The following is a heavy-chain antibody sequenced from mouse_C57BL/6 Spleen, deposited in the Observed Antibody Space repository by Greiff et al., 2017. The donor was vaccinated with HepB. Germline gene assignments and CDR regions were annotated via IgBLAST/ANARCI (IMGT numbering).Heavy chain of an antibody. J-gene: IGHJ2*01. CDR3: AREGYSNFYYFDC. V-gene: IGHV5-17*01. CDR2: ISSGSSTI. D-gene: IGHD2-5*01. Sequence: EVKLMESGGGLVKPGGSLKLSCAASGFTFSDYGMHWVRQAPEKGLEWVAYISSGSSTIYYADTLKGRFTISRDNAKNTLFLQMTSLRSEDTAMYYCAREGYSNFYYFDCWGQVTTLTVAS. CDR1: GFTFSDYG.